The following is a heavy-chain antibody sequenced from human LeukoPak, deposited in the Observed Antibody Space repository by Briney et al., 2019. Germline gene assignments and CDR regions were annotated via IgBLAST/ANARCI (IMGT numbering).Heavy chain of an antibody. Sequence: GGSLRLSCAASGFTFSSYDMHWVRQATGKGLEWVSAIGTAGDTYYPGSVKGRFTISRDNAKNSLFLQMNSLRAEDTALYYCARERQQLRYFDYWGQGTLVTVSS. J-gene: IGHJ4*02. CDR2: IGTAGDT. CDR1: GFTFSSYD. CDR3: ARERQQLRYFDY. D-gene: IGHD6-13*01. V-gene: IGHV3-13*01.